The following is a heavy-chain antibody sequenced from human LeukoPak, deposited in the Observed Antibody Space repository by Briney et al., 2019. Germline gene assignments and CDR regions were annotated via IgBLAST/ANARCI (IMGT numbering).Heavy chain of an antibody. Sequence: GGSLRLSCAASRFTFSSYAMHWVRQAPGKGLEWVSGISWNSGSIGYADSVKGRFTVSRDNAKNSLYLQMNSLRAEDTALYYCAKDTYYGSGSYMDYWGQGTLVTVSS. CDR1: RFTFSSYA. V-gene: IGHV3-9*01. J-gene: IGHJ4*02. CDR2: ISWNSGSI. CDR3: AKDTYYGSGSYMDY. D-gene: IGHD3-10*01.